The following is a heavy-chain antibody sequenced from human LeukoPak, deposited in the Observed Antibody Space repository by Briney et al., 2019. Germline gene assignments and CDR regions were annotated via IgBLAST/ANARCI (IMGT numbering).Heavy chain of an antibody. CDR1: GFTFSVYD. V-gene: IGHV3-13*01. CDR2: IGSPGDT. J-gene: IGHJ2*01. Sequence: GGSLRLSCAASGFTFSVYDMHWVRQATGKGLGWVSAIGSPGDTYYPGSVKGRFSISRENAKNSLYLQMNSLRDGDTAVYYCAREDASGFDLWGRGTLVIVSS. D-gene: IGHD3-10*01. CDR3: AREDASGFDL.